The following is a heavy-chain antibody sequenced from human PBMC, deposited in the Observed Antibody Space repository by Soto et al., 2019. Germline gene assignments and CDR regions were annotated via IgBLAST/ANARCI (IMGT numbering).Heavy chain of an antibody. V-gene: IGHV3-23*01. J-gene: IGHJ4*02. D-gene: IGHD4-17*01. CDR2: IIGSGGST. CDR1: GFTFSSYA. Sequence: GGSLRLSCAASGFTFSSYAMSWVRQAPGKGLEWVSAIIGSGGSTYYADSVKGRFTISRDNSKNTLYLQMTGLRAEDTAVYYCATPRDPMTTVTTSDYWGQGTLVTVSS. CDR3: ATPRDPMTTVTTSDY.